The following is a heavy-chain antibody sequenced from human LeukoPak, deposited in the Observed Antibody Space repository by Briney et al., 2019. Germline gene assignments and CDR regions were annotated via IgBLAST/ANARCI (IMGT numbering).Heavy chain of an antibody. CDR1: GFTFSSYA. CDR2: MSGSGGMT. Sequence: AGSLRLSCAASGFTFSSYAMSWVRQAPGEGLEWVSAMSGSGGMTYSADSVKGRFTISRDNSKNTLYLQMNRLRAEATAVYYCANPGSSRGIAGPRPTKYYFDDWGQGTLVAVSS. V-gene: IGHV3-23*01. D-gene: IGHD6-13*01. J-gene: IGHJ4*02. CDR3: ANPGSSRGIAGPRPTKYYFDD.